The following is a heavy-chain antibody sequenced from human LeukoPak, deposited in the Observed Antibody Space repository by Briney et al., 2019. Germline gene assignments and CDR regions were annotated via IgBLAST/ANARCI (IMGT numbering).Heavy chain of an antibody. D-gene: IGHD3-16*02. CDR3: ARGKGDYVWGSYRYPYWYFDL. CDR2: INHSGST. V-gene: IGHV4-34*01. Sequence: PSETLSLTCAVYGGSFSGYYWSWIRQPPGKGLEWIGEINHSGSTNYNPSLKSRVTISVDTSKNQFSLKLSSVTAADTAVYYCARGKGDYVWGSYRYPYWYFDLWGRGTLVTVSS. J-gene: IGHJ2*01. CDR1: GGSFSGYY.